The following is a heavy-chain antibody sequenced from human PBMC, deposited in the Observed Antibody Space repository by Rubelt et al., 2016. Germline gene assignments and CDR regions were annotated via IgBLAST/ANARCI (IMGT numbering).Heavy chain of an antibody. Sequence: QVQLVQSGAEVKKPGASVKVSCKASGYTFTSYGISWVRQAPGQGLEWMGWISAYNGNTNYAQKLRGRGTMTTDTSTSTAYMELRSLRSDDTAVYYCASDADYYDSSGYYPYWGQGTLVTVSS. D-gene: IGHD3-22*01. CDR2: ISAYNGNT. CDR3: ASDADYYDSSGYYPY. V-gene: IGHV1-18*01. J-gene: IGHJ4*02. CDR1: GYTFTSYG.